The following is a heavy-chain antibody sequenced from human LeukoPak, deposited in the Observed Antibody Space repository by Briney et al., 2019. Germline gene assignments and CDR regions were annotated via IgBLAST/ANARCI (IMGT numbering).Heavy chain of an antibody. Sequence: PGGSLRLSCAASGFTFSSYGMHWVRQAPGKGLEWVAVIWYDGSNKYYADSVKGRFTISRDNSKNTLYLQMNSLRAEDTAVYYCARTVAAVAGPFDYWGQGTLVTVSS. J-gene: IGHJ4*02. V-gene: IGHV3-33*01. D-gene: IGHD6-19*01. CDR2: IWYDGSNK. CDR1: GFTFSSYG. CDR3: ARTVAAVAGPFDY.